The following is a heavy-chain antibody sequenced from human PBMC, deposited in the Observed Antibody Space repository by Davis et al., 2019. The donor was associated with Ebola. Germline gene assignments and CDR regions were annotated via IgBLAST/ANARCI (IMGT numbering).Heavy chain of an antibody. CDR3: ARGTGELYYYGMDV. V-gene: IGHV3-7*01. D-gene: IGHD7-27*01. Sequence: GESLKISCAASGFTFSSYWMSWVRQAPGKGLEWVANIKQDGSEKYYVDSVKGRFTISRDNAKNSLYLQMNSLRAEDTAVYYCARGTGELYYYGMDVWGQGTTVTVSS. CDR1: GFTFSSYW. CDR2: IKQDGSEK. J-gene: IGHJ6*02.